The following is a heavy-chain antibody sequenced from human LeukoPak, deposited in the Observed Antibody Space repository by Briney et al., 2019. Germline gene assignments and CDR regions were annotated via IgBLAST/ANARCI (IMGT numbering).Heavy chain of an antibody. CDR2: INTNTGNP. Sequence: ASVKVSCKASGYTFTSHAMNWVRQAPGQGLEWMGWINTNTGNPTYAQRFTGRFVFSLDTSVSTAYLQISSLKAEDTAVYYCARAAPYGGNSGLSEYFQHWGQGTLVTVSS. CDR3: ARAAPYGGNSGLSEYFQH. CDR1: GYTFTSHA. D-gene: IGHD4-23*01. V-gene: IGHV7-4-1*02. J-gene: IGHJ1*01.